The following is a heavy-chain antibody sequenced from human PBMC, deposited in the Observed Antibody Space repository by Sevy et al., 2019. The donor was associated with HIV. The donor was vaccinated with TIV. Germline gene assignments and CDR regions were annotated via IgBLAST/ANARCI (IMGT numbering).Heavy chain of an antibody. D-gene: IGHD1-1*01. CDR2: IRSKNGGGTT. CDR3: TTDQIRISATTVKPFEI. Sequence: GGSLRLSCAASGFTVTNAWMSWVRQAPGKGLEWVGRIRSKNGGGTTDYAAPGRGRVTISRDDSKNTLYLQINGLRTDDTALYYSTTDQIRISATTVKPFEIGGRGTMVTVSS. CDR1: GFTVTNAW. V-gene: IGHV3-15*01. J-gene: IGHJ3*02.